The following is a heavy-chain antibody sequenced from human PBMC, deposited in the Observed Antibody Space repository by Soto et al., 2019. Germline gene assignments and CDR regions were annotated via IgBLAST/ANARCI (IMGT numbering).Heavy chain of an antibody. Sequence: EVQLLESGGGLVQPGGSLRLSCAASGFTFSSYAMSWVRQVPGKGLEWVSAISGTGANTYYADSVKGRFTISRDNSKNTLYLQMNSLRADDAAVYYCATLRLCTSISCYGREGGYWGQGTLVTVSS. D-gene: IGHD2-2*01. CDR1: GFTFSSYA. J-gene: IGHJ4*02. V-gene: IGHV3-23*01. CDR2: ISGTGANT. CDR3: ATLRLCTSISCYGREGGY.